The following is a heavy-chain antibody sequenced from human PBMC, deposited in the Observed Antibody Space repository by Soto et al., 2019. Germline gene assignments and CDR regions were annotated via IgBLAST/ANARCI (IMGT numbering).Heavy chain of an antibody. CDR3: ARRLYDTSGYRYFDF. Sequence: GESLKISCKASGYSFSSYWIGWVRQIPGKGLEWMGIIFPDDSETRYSPSFQGKASISVDKSITTAYLQWSSLKASDTAMYYCARRLYDTSGYRYFDFWGQGTLVTAPQ. J-gene: IGHJ4*02. CDR1: GYSFSSYW. CDR2: IFPDDSET. V-gene: IGHV5-51*01. D-gene: IGHD3-22*01.